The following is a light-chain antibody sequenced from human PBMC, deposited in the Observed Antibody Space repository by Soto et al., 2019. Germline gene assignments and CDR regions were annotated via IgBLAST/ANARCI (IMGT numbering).Light chain of an antibody. CDR1: QSVSPSS. V-gene: IGKV3-20*01. J-gene: IGKJ4*02. CDR2: GAS. Sequence: EILLTQSPGTLSLSPGERATLSCRASQSVSPSSLAWYQQRPGQSPRLLIYGASSRATGIPDRFSGRGSGTDFTLIISGLEPEDFAVYYCQQFAGSFGGGTKVEIK. CDR3: QQFAGS.